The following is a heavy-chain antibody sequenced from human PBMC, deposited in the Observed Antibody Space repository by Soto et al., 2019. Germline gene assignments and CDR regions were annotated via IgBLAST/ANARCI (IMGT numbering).Heavy chain of an antibody. V-gene: IGHV4-30-2*01. D-gene: IGHD6-19*01. Sequence: SETLSLTCAVSGGSIGSGGYSWSWIRQPPGKGLEWIGYIYHSGSTYYNPSLKSRVTISVDRSKNQSSLKLSSVTAADTAVYYCARAGGLGAVAVDYWGQGTLVTVSS. CDR1: GGSIGSGGYS. J-gene: IGHJ4*02. CDR3: ARAGGLGAVAVDY. CDR2: IYHSGST.